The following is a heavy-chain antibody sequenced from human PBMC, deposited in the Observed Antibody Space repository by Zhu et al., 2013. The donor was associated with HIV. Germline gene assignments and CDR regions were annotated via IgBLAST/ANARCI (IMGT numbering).Heavy chain of an antibody. Sequence: QVQLVQAGAELKXPGASVKVSCKASGYIFNAYYIHWVRQAPGQGLEWIGWINPNKGGTRFANNFRGRVALTRDTSIATAYMELNSLTSDDTAFYYCAREDRRLMTTLDYWGQGTLVTVSS. CDR3: AREDRRLMTTLDY. CDR2: INPNKGGT. J-gene: IGHJ4*02. CDR1: GYIFNAYY. V-gene: IGHV1-2*02. D-gene: IGHD4-4*01.